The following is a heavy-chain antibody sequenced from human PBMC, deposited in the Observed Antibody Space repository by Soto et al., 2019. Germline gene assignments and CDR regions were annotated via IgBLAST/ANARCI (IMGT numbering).Heavy chain of an antibody. CDR1: GGSISSGDYY. D-gene: IGHD3-10*01. V-gene: IGHV4-30-4*01. J-gene: IGHJ4*02. CDR2: IYYSGST. Sequence: QVQLQESGPGLVKPSQTLSLTCTVSGGSISSGDYYWSWIRQPPGKGLEWIGYIYYSGSTYYNPSLKGRVTISVEPAKDPVSLKLGSGNAADTAVYYRARAQGSGFLGLWGQGTLVTVSS. CDR3: ARAQGSGFLGL.